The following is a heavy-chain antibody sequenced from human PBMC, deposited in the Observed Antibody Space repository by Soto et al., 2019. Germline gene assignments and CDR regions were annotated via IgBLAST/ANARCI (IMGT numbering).Heavy chain of an antibody. CDR2: IYYTGTT. J-gene: IGHJ4*02. CDR1: GASISSGGYY. Sequence: QVHLQESGPGLEKPSQTLSLTCAVSGASISSGGYYWSWIRQHPGKGLEWIGCIYYTGTTYYVPSLTGRVTFSVDTSKNQLSLHLRFVTAADTAIYYCARSYGISTKPFDYWGQGALVTVSS. V-gene: IGHV4-31*11. CDR3: ARSYGISTKPFDY. D-gene: IGHD4-17*01.